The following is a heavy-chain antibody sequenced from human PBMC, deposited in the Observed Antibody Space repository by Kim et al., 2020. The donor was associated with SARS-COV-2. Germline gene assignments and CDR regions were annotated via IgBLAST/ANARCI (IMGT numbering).Heavy chain of an antibody. J-gene: IGHJ3*02. V-gene: IGHV4-61*02. CDR3: ARGAYYDSSGSRDAFNM. Sequence: SETLSLTCTVSGDPISSGSYCWSWIRQPAGKGLEWVGRICTTGSTNYNPSLKSRVTILVDTSKNQFSLKLNSVTAADTAVYYCARGAYYDSSGSRDAFNMWGQGTMVTVSS. CDR2: ICTTGST. CDR1: GDPISSGSYC. D-gene: IGHD3-22*01.